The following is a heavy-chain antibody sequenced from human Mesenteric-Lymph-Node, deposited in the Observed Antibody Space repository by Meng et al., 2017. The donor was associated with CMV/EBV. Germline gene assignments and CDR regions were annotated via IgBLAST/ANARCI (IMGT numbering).Heavy chain of an antibody. Sequence: LRLSCTVSGGSINSGVYYWNWVRQRPGEGLEWIGYIFYRGSTYYNLSLKSRVTISVDTSKNQFSLKLSSVTAADTAVYYCARGHPSITIFGVHWGQGTLVTVSS. D-gene: IGHD3-3*01. V-gene: IGHV4-30-4*01. CDR3: ARGHPSITIFGVH. CDR2: IFYRGST. J-gene: IGHJ4*02. CDR1: GGSINSGVYY.